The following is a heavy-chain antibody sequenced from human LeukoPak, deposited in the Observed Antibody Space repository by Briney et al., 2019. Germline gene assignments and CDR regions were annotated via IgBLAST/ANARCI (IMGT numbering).Heavy chain of an antibody. V-gene: IGHV4-4*02. CDR1: GGSISSSNW. J-gene: IGHJ4*02. CDR2: FYHSGNT. Sequence: SETLSLTCAVSGGSISSSNWWSCVRHPPGKGLEWIGEFYHSGNTNYNPSLKSGATILEDKSKHQFSLKLSSVTAAATAVYYGATLSLKVVEWSPTKGKETHYFDYWGQGTLVTVSS. D-gene: IGHD3-3*01. CDR3: ATLSLKVVEWSPTKGKETHYFDY.